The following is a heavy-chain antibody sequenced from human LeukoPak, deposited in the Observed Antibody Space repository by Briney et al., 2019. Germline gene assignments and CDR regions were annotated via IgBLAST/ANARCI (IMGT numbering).Heavy chain of an antibody. Sequence: SETLSLTCTVSGGSVSSGSYCWSWIRQPPGKGLEWIGYIYYSGSTNYNPSLKSRVTISVDTSKNQFSLKLSSVTAADTAVYYCARGGDGQFDYWGQGTLVTVSS. V-gene: IGHV4-61*01. CDR1: GGSVSSGSYC. D-gene: IGHD5-24*01. CDR2: IYYSGST. J-gene: IGHJ4*02. CDR3: ARGGDGQFDY.